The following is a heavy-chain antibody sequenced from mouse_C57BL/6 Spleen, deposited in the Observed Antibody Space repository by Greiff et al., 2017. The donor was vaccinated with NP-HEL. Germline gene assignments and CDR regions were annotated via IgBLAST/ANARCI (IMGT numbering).Heavy chain of an antibody. CDR1: GFTFSDYY. Sequence: EVHLVESEGGLVQPGSSMKLSCTASGFTFSDYYMAWVRQVPEKGLEWVANINYDGSSTYYLDSLKSRFIISRDNAKNILYLQMSSLKSEDTATYYCAREREDYYGHYAMDYWGQGTSVTVSS. CDR2: INYDGSST. J-gene: IGHJ4*01. D-gene: IGHD1-1*01. V-gene: IGHV5-16*01. CDR3: AREREDYYGHYAMDY.